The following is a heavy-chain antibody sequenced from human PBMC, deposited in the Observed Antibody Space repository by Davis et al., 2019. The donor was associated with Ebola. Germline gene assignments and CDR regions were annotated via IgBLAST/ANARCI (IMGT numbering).Heavy chain of an antibody. CDR3: ARMAAALYYYGMDV. D-gene: IGHD6-13*01. J-gene: IGHJ6*02. V-gene: IGHV1-8*02. CDR2: MNPNSGNT. CDR1: GYTFTSYA. Sequence: ASVKVSCKASGYTFTSYAMHWVRQAPGQRLEWMGWMNPNSGNTGYAQKFQGRVTMTRKTSISTAYMELSSLRSEDTAVYYCARMAAALYYYGMDVWGQGTTVTVSS.